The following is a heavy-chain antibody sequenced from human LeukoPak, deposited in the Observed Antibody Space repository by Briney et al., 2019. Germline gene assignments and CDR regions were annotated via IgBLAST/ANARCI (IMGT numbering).Heavy chain of an antibody. CDR3: ARVGSTDSPHAFDI. J-gene: IGHJ3*02. CDR2: INSDGRMT. CDR1: GFTFSSYW. V-gene: IGHV3-74*01. Sequence: PGGSLRVPCAASGFTFSSYWMDWVRQAPGKGLVWVSGINSDGRMTRYAESVKGRFTISRDNAKNTLYLQMNSLRAEDTSVYYCARVGSTDSPHAFDIWGQGTMVTVSS. D-gene: IGHD2-21*02.